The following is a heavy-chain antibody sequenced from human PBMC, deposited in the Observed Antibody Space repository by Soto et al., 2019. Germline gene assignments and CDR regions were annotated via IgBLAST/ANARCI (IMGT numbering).Heavy chain of an antibody. J-gene: IGHJ6*02. V-gene: IGHV3-30-3*01. CDR2: ISYDGSNK. CDR1: GFTFSSYA. Sequence: QVQLVESGGGVVQPGRSLRLSCAASGFTFSSYAMHWVRQAPGKGLEWVAVISYDGSNKYYADSVKGRFTISRDNSKNTLYLQMNSLRAEDTAVYYCARGGGLRSSTSPNNPIYYYYGMDVWGQGTTVTVSS. CDR3: ARGGGLRSSTSPNNPIYYYYGMDV. D-gene: IGHD2-2*01.